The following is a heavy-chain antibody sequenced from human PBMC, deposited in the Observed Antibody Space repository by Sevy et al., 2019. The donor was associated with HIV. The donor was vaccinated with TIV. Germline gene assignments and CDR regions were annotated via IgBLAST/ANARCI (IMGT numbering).Heavy chain of an antibody. V-gene: IGHV3-30*02. CDR2: IRYDGSNK. Sequence: GGSLRLSCAASGFTFSSYGMHWVRQAPGKGLEWVAFIRYDGSNKYYADSVKGRFTISRDNSKNTLYLQMNSLRAEDTAVYYCAKELFGAAAAFYWYFDLWGRGTLVTVSS. CDR1: GFTFSSYG. D-gene: IGHD6-13*01. CDR3: AKELFGAAAAFYWYFDL. J-gene: IGHJ2*01.